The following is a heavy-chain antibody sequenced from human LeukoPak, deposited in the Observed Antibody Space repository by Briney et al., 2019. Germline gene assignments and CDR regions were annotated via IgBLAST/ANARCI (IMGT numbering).Heavy chain of an antibody. J-gene: IGHJ6*03. CDR2: INPNSGGT. D-gene: IGHD3-10*01. Sequence: GASVKVSCKASGYTFTGYYMHWVRQAPGQGLEWMGWINPNSGGTNYAQKFQGRVTMTRDTSISTAYMELSRLRSDDTAVYYCARHVVRYGSGSYSYYYYMDVWGKGTTVTISS. V-gene: IGHV1-2*02. CDR1: GYTFTGYY. CDR3: ARHVVRYGSGSYSYYYYMDV.